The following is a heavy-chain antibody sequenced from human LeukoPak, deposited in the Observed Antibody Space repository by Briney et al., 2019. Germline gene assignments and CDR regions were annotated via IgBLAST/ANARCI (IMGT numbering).Heavy chain of an antibody. J-gene: IGHJ4*02. CDR1: GGSFSGYY. Sequence: SETLSLTCAVYGGSFSGYYWSWIRQPPGKGLEGIGEINHSGSTNYNPSLKSRVTISVDTSKNQFSLKLSSVTAADTAVYYCARLGYSSGWYSDYWGQGTLVTVSS. CDR3: ARLGYSSGWYSDY. V-gene: IGHV4-34*01. D-gene: IGHD6-19*01. CDR2: INHSGST.